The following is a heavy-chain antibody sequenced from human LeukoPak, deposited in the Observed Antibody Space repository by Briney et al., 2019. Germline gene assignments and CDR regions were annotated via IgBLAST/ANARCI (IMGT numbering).Heavy chain of an antibody. CDR3: AKLPLAPHYYYYGMDV. CDR1: GFTFSSYA. CDR2: ISGSGGST. J-gene: IGHJ6*02. V-gene: IGHV3-23*01. Sequence: GGSLRLSCAVSGFTFSSYAMSWVRQAPGKGLEWVSTISGSGGSTYYADSVKGRFTISRDNSKNTLYLQISSLRAEDTSVYYCAKLPLAPHYYYYGMDVWGQGTTVTVSS. D-gene: IGHD6-13*01.